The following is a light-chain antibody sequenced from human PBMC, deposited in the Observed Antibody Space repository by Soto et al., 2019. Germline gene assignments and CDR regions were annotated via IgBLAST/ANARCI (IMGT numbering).Light chain of an antibody. Sequence: EIVLTQSPGTLSLSPGEGATLSCRASQSVGRDYLAWFQQKPGQPPRLLIHDASSRATGIPDRFSGSGSGTDFTRTISRLEPEDVAVYYCQQYATSPITFGQGTRLEIK. CDR2: DAS. V-gene: IGKV3-20*01. CDR3: QQYATSPIT. CDR1: QSVGRDY. J-gene: IGKJ5*01.